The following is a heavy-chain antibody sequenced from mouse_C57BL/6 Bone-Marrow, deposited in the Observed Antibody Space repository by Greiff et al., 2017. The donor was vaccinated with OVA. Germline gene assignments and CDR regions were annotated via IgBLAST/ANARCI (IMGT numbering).Heavy chain of an antibody. V-gene: IGHV1-55*01. CDR1: GYTFTSYW. Sequence: QVHVKQPGAELVKPGASVKMSCKASGYTFTSYWITWVKQRPGQGLEWIGDIYPGSGSTNYNEKFKSKATLTVDTSSSTAYMQLSSLTSEDSAVYYCARHLDYWGQGTTLTVSS. CDR3: ARHLDY. J-gene: IGHJ2*01. CDR2: IYPGSGST.